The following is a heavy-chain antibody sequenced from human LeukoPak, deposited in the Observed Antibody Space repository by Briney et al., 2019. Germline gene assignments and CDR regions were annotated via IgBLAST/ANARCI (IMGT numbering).Heavy chain of an antibody. D-gene: IGHD5-12*01. CDR3: ARDEYSGLYYYMDV. CDR2: IGSTTNSI. CDR1: GFSFSSYE. V-gene: IGHV3-48*03. Sequence: GGSLRLSCAASGFSFSSYEMNWVRQAPGKGLEWVSYIGSTTNSIYYADSVKGRFTISRDNAKKSLHLQMNSRRADDTAVYYCARDEYSGLYYYMDVWGKGTTVTVSS. J-gene: IGHJ6*03.